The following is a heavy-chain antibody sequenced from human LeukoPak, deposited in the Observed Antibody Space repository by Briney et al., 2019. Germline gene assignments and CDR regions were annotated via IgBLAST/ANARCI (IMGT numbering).Heavy chain of an antibody. D-gene: IGHD3-22*01. CDR2: IWYDGSNK. Sequence: PGGSLRLSCAASGFTFSSYGMHWVRQAPGKGLEWVAVIWYDGSNKYYADSVKGRFTISRDNSKNTLYLQMNSLRAEDTAVYYCARSITMIVVVHSHDAFDIWGQGTMVTASS. CDR1: GFTFSSYG. V-gene: IGHV3-33*01. J-gene: IGHJ3*02. CDR3: ARSITMIVVVHSHDAFDI.